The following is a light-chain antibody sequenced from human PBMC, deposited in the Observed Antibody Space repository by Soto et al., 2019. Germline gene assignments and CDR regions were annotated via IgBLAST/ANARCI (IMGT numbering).Light chain of an antibody. CDR2: DVS. CDR3: ASYTTSNIVV. Sequence: QSVLTQPASVSGSPGRSISISCTGTNSDVGAYNYVSWYQQYPGSAPKLILYDVSYRPSGISSRFSGSKSGYTASLTISGLRTEDEADYYCASYTTSNIVVFGGGTKLTVL. V-gene: IGLV2-14*01. CDR1: NSDVGAYNY. J-gene: IGLJ2*01.